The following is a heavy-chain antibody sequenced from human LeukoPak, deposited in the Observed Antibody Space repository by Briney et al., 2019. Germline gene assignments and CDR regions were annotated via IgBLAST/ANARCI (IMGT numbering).Heavy chain of an antibody. J-gene: IGHJ4*02. D-gene: IGHD3-22*01. Sequence: SETLSLTCSVSGDSISPYYWSWIRQPPGKPLEWVGYIYHSGGTNYNPSLDSRVTISVDTSKEQFSLKLTSVTAADTAVYYCARSSNGYYDSSGYYSQNFDYWGQGTLVTVSS. CDR2: IYHSGGT. CDR3: ARSSNGYYDSSGYYSQNFDY. V-gene: IGHV4-59*08. CDR1: GDSISPYY.